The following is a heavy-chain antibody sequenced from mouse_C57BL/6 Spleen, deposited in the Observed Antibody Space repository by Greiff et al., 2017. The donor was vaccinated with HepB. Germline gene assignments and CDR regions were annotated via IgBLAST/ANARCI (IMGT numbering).Heavy chain of an antibody. V-gene: IGHV1-15*01. CDR3: TIYGKPDY. CDR1: GYTFTDYE. J-gene: IGHJ4*01. CDR2: IDPETGGT. D-gene: IGHD1-1*01. Sequence: SGAELVRPGASVTLSCKASGYTFTDYEMHWVKQTPVHGLEWIGAIDPETGGTAYNQKFKGKATLTADKSSSTAYMELRSLTSEDSAVYYCTIYGKPDYWGQGTSVTVSS.